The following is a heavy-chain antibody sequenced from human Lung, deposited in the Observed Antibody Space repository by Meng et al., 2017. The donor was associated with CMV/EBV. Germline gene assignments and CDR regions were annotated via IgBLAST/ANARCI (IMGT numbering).Heavy chain of an antibody. V-gene: IGHV4-31*03. Sequence: LXCTVSGGSISGSGYFWSWIRQHPEKGLEWIGFIYDSGSTDYNPSLKSRLTISVDTSKNQFSLKLTSVTAADTAVYYCARGPGPITISGSDGFAIWG. CDR3: ARGPGPITISGSDGFAI. D-gene: IGHD3-3*01. CDR1: GGSISGSGYF. CDR2: IYDSGST. J-gene: IGHJ3*02.